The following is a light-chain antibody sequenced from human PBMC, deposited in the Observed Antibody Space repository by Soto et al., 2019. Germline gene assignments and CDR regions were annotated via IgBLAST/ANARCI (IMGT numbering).Light chain of an antibody. CDR1: QSVSNNY. CDR2: GAS. J-gene: IGKJ1*01. Sequence: EIVLTQSPGTLSLSPGERATLSCRASQSVSNNYLAWYQQKPGQAPRLLIYGASTRATGIPDRFSGSRSGPDLTITISSLQPEDCETYYCQQSYSSPPTFGQGTKVDIK. CDR3: QQSYSSPPT. V-gene: IGKV3-20*01.